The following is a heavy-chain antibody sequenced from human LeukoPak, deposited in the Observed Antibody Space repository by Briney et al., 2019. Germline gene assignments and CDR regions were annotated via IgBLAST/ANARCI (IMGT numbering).Heavy chain of an antibody. CDR1: GGSISRSNYY. J-gene: IGHJ4*02. D-gene: IGHD4-11*01. V-gene: IGHV4-39*07. CDR2: IYYSGST. Sequence: PSETLSLTCTVSGGSISRSNYYWGWIRQPPGKGLEWIGSIYYSGSTYYNPSLKSRVTISVDTSKNQFSLKLSSVAAADTAVYYCARGTYSNHFDYWGQGTLVTVSS. CDR3: ARGTYSNHFDY.